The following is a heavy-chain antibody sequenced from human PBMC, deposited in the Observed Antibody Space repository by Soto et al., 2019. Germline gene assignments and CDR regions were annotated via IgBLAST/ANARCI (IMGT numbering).Heavy chain of an antibody. V-gene: IGHV3-53*01. J-gene: IGHJ4*02. Sequence: GGSLRLSCAASGFTVSSNYMSWVRQAPGKGLEWVSVIYSGGSTYYADSVKGRFTISRDNSKNTLYLQMNSLRAEDTAVYYCARDGNGYSSSWYYFDYWGQGTLVTVSS. D-gene: IGHD6-13*01. CDR3: ARDGNGYSSSWYYFDY. CDR2: IYSGGST. CDR1: GFTVSSNY.